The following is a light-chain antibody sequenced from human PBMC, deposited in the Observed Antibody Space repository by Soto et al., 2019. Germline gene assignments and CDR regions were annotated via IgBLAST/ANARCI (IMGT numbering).Light chain of an antibody. Sequence: DIVMTQSPDSLAVSLGERATIDCKSSQSVLYSSNNKNYLAWYQQKPGQPPKLLIHWASTRESGVPDRFSGSGSGTDFTLTISSLQAEDVAVYYCHQYYSTPFTFGPGTKVDI. CDR2: WAS. CDR3: HQYYSTPFT. J-gene: IGKJ3*01. V-gene: IGKV4-1*01. CDR1: QSVLYSSNNKNY.